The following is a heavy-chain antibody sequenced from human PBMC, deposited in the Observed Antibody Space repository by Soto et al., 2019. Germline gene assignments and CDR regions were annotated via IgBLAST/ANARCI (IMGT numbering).Heavy chain of an antibody. CDR1: GGSISSGGYY. CDR2: IYYSGST. D-gene: IGHD3-9*01. V-gene: IGHV4-31*03. J-gene: IGHJ5*02. CDR3: ARALAVRYFDWLLPNWFDP. Sequence: PSETLSLTCTVSGGSISSGGYYWSWIRQHPGKGLEWIGYIYYSGSTYYNPSLKSRVTISVDTSKNQFSLKLSSVTAADTAVYYCARALAVRYFDWLLPNWFDPWGQGTLVTVSS.